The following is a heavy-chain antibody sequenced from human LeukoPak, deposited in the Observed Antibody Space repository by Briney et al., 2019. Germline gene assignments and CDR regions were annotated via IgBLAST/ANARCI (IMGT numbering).Heavy chain of an antibody. J-gene: IGHJ4*02. CDR1: GSGFSFSNAW. Sequence: GGSLRLSCAASGSGFSFSNAWMTWVRQAPGKGLEWVGRIKSKGDGGTTDYAAPVKGRFTMSRDDSQSTLYLQMNSLRAEDTAVYYCAREGGLRLTTRYFDYWGQGTLVTVSS. V-gene: IGHV3-15*01. CDR3: AREGGLRLTTRYFDY. D-gene: IGHD3-16*01. CDR2: IKSKGDGGTT.